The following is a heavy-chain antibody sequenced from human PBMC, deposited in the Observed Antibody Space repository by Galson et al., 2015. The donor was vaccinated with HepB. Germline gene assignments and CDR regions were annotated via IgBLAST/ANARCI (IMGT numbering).Heavy chain of an antibody. CDR1: GYSFTSYW. V-gene: IGHV5-51*01. CDR3: ARQLGYYGSGNYYYYGMDV. D-gene: IGHD3-10*01. J-gene: IGHJ6*02. CDR2: IYPGDSDT. Sequence: QSGAEVKKPGESLKISCKGSGYSFTSYWIGWVRQMPGKGLEWMGIIYPGDSDTRYSPSFQGQVTISADKSISTAYLQWSSLKASDTAMYYCARQLGYYGSGNYYYYGMDVWGQGTTVTVSS.